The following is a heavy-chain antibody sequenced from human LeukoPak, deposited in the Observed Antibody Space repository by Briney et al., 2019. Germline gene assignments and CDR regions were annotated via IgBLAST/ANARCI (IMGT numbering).Heavy chain of an antibody. CDR2: IYYSGST. V-gene: IGHV4-30-4*01. CDR1: GGSISSGDYY. Sequence: SQTLSLTCTVSGGSISSGDYYWSWIRQPPGKGLEWIGYIYYSGSTYYNPSLKSRVTISVDTSKNQFSLKLSSVTAADTAVYYCARVSTIRGMSFDYWGQGTLVTVSS. D-gene: IGHD3-16*01. J-gene: IGHJ4*02. CDR3: ARVSTIRGMSFDY.